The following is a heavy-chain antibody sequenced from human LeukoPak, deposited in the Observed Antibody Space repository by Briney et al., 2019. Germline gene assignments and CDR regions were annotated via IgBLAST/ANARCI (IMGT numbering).Heavy chain of an antibody. Sequence: GGSLRLSCAASGFTVSSNYMSWVRQAPGKGLEWVSVIYSGGSTYYADSVKGRFTISRDNSKNTLYLQMNSLRAEDTAVYYCAREAYCGGDCYSVYWGQGTLVTVSS. CDR2: IYSGGST. D-gene: IGHD2-21*02. CDR1: GFTVSSNY. V-gene: IGHV3-66*01. J-gene: IGHJ4*02. CDR3: AREAYCGGDCYSVY.